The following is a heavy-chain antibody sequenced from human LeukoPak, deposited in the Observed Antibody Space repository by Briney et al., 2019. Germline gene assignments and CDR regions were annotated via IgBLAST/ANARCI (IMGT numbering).Heavy chain of an antibody. CDR2: IYYSGST. V-gene: IGHV4-59*01. J-gene: IGHJ5*02. D-gene: IGHD6-13*01. CDR3: ARENKQQPSYLYNWFDP. Sequence: SETLSLTCTVSGGSISSYYWSWIRQPPGKGLEWIGYIYYSGSTNYNPSLKSRVTISVDTSKNQFSLKLSSVTAADTAVYYCARENKQQPSYLYNWFDPWGQGTLVTVSS. CDR1: GGSISSYY.